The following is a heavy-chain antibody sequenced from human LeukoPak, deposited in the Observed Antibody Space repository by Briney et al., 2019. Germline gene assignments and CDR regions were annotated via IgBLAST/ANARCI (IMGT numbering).Heavy chain of an antibody. CDR2: IYHSGTT. Sequence: PSGTLSLTCAVSGGSISSNNWWSWVRQPPGKGLEWIGEIYHSGTTNYNPSLGSRVTISVDKSKNQFSLKLSSVTAADTAVYHCARLIAVTGSGLVDSWGQGTLVTVSS. V-gene: IGHV4-4*02. CDR3: ARLIAVTGSGLVDS. J-gene: IGHJ4*02. CDR1: GGSISSNNW. D-gene: IGHD6-19*01.